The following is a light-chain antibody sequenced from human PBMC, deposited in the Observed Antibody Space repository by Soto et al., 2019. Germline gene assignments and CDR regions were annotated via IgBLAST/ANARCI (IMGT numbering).Light chain of an antibody. J-gene: IGKJ2*01. CDR2: GAS. CDR1: QSIISDS. CDR3: QQYSSSPPT. V-gene: IGKV3-20*01. Sequence: EIVLTQSPGTLSFSPGERATLSCRASQSIISDSLAWYQQKPGQAPRLLIYGASSRATGIPDRFSGSGSGTDITLTVSRLEPEDFAVFYCQQYSSSPPTFGQGTKVEIK.